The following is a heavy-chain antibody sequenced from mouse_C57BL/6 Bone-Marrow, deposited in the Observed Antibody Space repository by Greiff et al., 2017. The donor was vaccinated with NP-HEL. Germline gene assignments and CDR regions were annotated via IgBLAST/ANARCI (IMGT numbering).Heavy chain of an antibody. CDR3: AREGSGY. D-gene: IGHD4-1*01. J-gene: IGHJ2*01. CDR2: ISDGGSYT. V-gene: IGHV5-4*01. Sequence: EVMLVESGGGLVKPGGSLKLSCAASGFTFSSYAMSWVRQTPEKRLEWVATISDGGSYTYYPDNVKGRFTISRDNAKNNLYLQMSHLKSEDTAMYYCAREGSGYWGQGTTLTVSS. CDR1: GFTFSSYA.